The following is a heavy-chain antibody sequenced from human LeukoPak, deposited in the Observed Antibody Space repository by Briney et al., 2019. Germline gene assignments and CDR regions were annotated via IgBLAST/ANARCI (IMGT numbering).Heavy chain of an antibody. Sequence: GGSLRLSCAASGFTFSSYSMNWVRQAPGKGLEWVSYISSSSSTIYYADSVKGRFTISRDNSKNTLYLQMNSLRAEDTAVYYCARGGGVKYSSSWYVSWGQGTLVTVSS. V-gene: IGHV3-48*01. CDR2: ISSSSSTI. CDR1: GFTFSSYS. J-gene: IGHJ5*02. D-gene: IGHD6-13*01. CDR3: ARGGGVKYSSSWYVS.